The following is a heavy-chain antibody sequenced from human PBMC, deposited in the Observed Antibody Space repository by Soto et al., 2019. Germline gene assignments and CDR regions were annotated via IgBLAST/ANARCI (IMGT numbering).Heavy chain of an antibody. V-gene: IGHV1-69*02. J-gene: IGHJ3*02. CDR2: IIPILGIA. D-gene: IGHD4-17*01. CDR3: ARYGDYDAFDI. CDR1: GGTFSSYT. Sequence: QVQLVQSGAEVKKPGSSVKVSCKASGGTFSSYTISWVRQAPGQGLEWMGRIIPILGIANYAQKFQGRVTITADKSTSTAYMELSSLRSEDTAVYYCARYGDYDAFDIWGQGTMVTVSS.